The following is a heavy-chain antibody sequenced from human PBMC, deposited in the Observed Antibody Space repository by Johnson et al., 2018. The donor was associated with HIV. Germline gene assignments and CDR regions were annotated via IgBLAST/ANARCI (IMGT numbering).Heavy chain of an antibody. CDR1: GFTFSSFW. CDR2: TRYDGSNK. CDR3: AKDKFMFLDNPVDAFDV. Sequence: QVQLVESGGGLVQPGGSLRLSCAASGFTFSSFWMTWVRQAPGKGLEWVAFTRYDGSNKYYADYVKGRFTISRDNSKNTLYLQMNSLRAEDTAVYYCAKDKFMFLDNPVDAFDVWGQGTMVTFSS. V-gene: IGHV3-30*02. J-gene: IGHJ3*01. D-gene: IGHD3/OR15-3a*01.